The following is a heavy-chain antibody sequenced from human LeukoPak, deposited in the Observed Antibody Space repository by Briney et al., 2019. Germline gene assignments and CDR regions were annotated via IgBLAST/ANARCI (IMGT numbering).Heavy chain of an antibody. CDR2: IYYSGST. CDR1: GGSISSGGYY. Sequence: SETLSLTCTVSGGSISSGGYYWSWIRQHPGKGLEWIGYIYYSGSTYYNPSLKSRVTISVDTSKNQFSLKLSSVTAADTTVYYCARDDSSGWYHAFDIWGQGTMVTVSS. D-gene: IGHD6-19*01. J-gene: IGHJ3*02. CDR3: ARDDSSGWYHAFDI. V-gene: IGHV4-31*03.